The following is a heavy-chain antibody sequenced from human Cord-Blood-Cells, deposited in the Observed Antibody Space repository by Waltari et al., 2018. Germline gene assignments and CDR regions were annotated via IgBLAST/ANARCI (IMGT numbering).Heavy chain of an antibody. CDR2: INHSGST. CDR3: ARLLGSFDP. D-gene: IGHD3-10*01. J-gene: IGHJ5*02. Sequence: QVQLQQWGAGLLKPSETLSLTCAVYGGSFGGYYWSWIRQPPGKGLEWIGEINHSGSTNYNPSLKSRVTISVDTSKNQFSLKLSSVTAADTAVYYCARLLGSFDPWGQGTLVTVSS. V-gene: IGHV4-34*01. CDR1: GGSFGGYY.